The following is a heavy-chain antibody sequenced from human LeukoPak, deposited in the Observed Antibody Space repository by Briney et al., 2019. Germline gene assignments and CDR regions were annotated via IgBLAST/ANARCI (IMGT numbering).Heavy chain of an antibody. CDR1: GFTFSSYW. J-gene: IGHJ4*02. Sequence: GGSLRLSCAASGFTFSSYWMSWVRQAPGKGLEWVANIKQDGSGKYYVDSVKGRFTISRDNAKNSLYLQMNSLRAEDTAVYYCARDLWQYYFDYWGQGTLVTVSS. V-gene: IGHV3-7*01. CDR2: IKQDGSGK. CDR3: ARDLWQYYFDY. D-gene: IGHD3-16*01.